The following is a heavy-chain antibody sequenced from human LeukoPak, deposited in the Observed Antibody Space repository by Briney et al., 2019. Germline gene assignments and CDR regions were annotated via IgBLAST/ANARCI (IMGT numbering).Heavy chain of an antibody. CDR1: GYTFTSYG. J-gene: IGHJ4*02. CDR3: ARDGVVQSDEGFDY. D-gene: IGHD2-2*01. V-gene: IGHV1-18*01. Sequence: ASVKVSCKASGYTFTSYGISWVRQVPGQGLEWMGWISAYNGNTNYAQKLQGRVTMTTDTSTSTAYVELRSLRSDDTAVYYCARDGVVQSDEGFDYWGQGTLVTVSS. CDR2: ISAYNGNT.